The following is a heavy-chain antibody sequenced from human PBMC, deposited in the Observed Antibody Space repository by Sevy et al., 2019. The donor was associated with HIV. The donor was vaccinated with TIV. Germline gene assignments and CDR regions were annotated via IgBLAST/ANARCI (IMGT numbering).Heavy chain of an antibody. V-gene: IGHV3-30*02. CDR3: AKPIGIAAAGTFDY. CDR2: IWYDGSNK. CDR1: GFTFSSYG. D-gene: IGHD6-13*01. Sequence: GGSLRLSCAASGFTFSSYGMHWVRQAPGKGLEWVAVIWYDGSNKYYADSVKGRFTISRDNSKNTLYLQMNSLRAEDTAVYYCAKPIGIAAAGTFDYWGQGTLVTVSS. J-gene: IGHJ4*02.